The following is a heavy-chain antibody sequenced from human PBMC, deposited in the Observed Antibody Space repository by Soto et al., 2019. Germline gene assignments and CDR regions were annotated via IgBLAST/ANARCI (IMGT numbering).Heavy chain of an antibody. Sequence: PSETLSLTCTVSGGSISSYYWSWIRQPAGKGLEWIGRIYTSGSTNYNPSLKSRVTMSVDTSKNQFSLKLSSVTAADTAVYYCARDVALAGTGYYYYGMDVWSQGTTVTVSS. V-gene: IGHV4-4*07. CDR1: GGSISSYY. CDR3: ARDVALAGTGYYYYGMDV. CDR2: IYTSGST. J-gene: IGHJ6*02. D-gene: IGHD6-19*01.